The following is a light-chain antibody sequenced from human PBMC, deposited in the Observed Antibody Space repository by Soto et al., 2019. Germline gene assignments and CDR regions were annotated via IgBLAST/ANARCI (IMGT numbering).Light chain of an antibody. CDR1: QTISRW. CDR3: HSRA. J-gene: IGKJ5*01. V-gene: IGKV1-5*01. CDR2: DAS. Sequence: IQLTQIPSHLSASVGDEVTITCRASQTISRWLAWYQQKPGRAPKLLIYDASTLESGVPSRFSGSGSETELTLTINSLQPDDFATYFCHSRAVGQGTRLEIK.